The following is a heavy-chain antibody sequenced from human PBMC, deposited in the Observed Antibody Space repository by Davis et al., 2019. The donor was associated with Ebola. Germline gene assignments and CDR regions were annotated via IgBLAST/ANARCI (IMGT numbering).Heavy chain of an antibody. V-gene: IGHV3-11*04. D-gene: IGHD3-9*01. J-gene: IGHJ4*02. CDR1: GFTFSDYY. CDR3: ASRRGGPQNGWAILAGYP. Sequence: PGGSLRLSCAASGFTFSDYYLSWIRQAPGKGLEWVAHIQTSGVNVYYADSVKGPFTISRDNAKNSLYLQMNSLRAEDTAVYYCASRRGGPQNGWAILAGYPWGQGTLVTVSS. CDR2: IQTSGVNV.